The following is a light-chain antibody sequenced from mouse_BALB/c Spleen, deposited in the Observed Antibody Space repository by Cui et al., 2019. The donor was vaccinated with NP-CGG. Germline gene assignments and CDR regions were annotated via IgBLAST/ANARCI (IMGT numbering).Light chain of an antibody. CDR1: TGPITTSNY. CDR2: GTN. J-gene: IGLJ1*01. V-gene: IGLV1*01. Sequence: QAVVTHYSALTTSPGETVTLTCRSSTGPITTSNYANWVQEKPSHLFTGLIGGTNNRAPGVPARFSGSLIGDKAALTITGAQTEDETIYFCALWYSNHWVFGGGTKLTVL. CDR3: ALWYSNHWV.